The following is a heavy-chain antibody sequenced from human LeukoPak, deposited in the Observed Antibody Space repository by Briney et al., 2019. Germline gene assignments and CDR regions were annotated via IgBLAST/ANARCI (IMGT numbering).Heavy chain of an antibody. D-gene: IGHD2-15*01. CDR3: ARHERKVVGATPFAFFDY. CDR2: ISAYNGNT. J-gene: IGHJ4*02. CDR1: GYTFTSYG. Sequence: ASVKVSCKASGYTFTSYGISWVRQAPGQGLEWMGWISAYNGNTNYAQKLQGRVTMTTDTSTSTAYMELRSLRSDDTAVYYCARHERKVVGATPFAFFDYWGQGTLVTVSS. V-gene: IGHV1-18*01.